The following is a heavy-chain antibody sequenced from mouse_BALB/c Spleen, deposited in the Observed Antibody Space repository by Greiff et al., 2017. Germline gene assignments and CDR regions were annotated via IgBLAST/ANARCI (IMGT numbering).Heavy chain of an antibody. CDR2: INSNGGST. Sequence: EVQRVESGGGLVRPGGSLKLSCAASGFTFSSYGMSWFRQTPDKRLELVATINSNGGSTYYPDSVKGRFTISRDNAKNTLYLQMSSLKSEDTAMYYCARVYGNPYAMDYWGQGTSVTVSS. V-gene: IGHV5-6-3*01. J-gene: IGHJ4*01. CDR1: GFTFSSYG. CDR3: ARVYGNPYAMDY. D-gene: IGHD2-1*01.